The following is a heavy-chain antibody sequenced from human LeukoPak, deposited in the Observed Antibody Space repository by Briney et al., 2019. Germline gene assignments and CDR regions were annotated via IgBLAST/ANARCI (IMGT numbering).Heavy chain of an antibody. CDR3: ARDQSETNYYGMDV. V-gene: IGHV3-64*01. CDR2: ISSNGGST. Sequence: GGSLRLSCAASAFTFSRYTMHWVRQAPGKGLEYVSAISSNGGSTYYANSVKGRFTISRDNSKNTLYLQMGSLRAEDLAVYYCARDQSETNYYGMDVWGQGTTVTVFS. J-gene: IGHJ6*02. CDR1: AFTFSRYT.